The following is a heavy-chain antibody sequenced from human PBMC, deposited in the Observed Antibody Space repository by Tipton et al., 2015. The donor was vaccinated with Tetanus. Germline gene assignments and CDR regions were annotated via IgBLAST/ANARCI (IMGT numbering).Heavy chain of an antibody. J-gene: IGHJ5*02. V-gene: IGHV4-39*01. CDR1: GASIIDKKHY. Sequence: TLSLTCTVSGASIIDKKHYWGWIRQPPGKGLEWIASFYFEGSTYYNPSLRSRLTLDVDTSQNLFSLKLTSMTAADTAVYYCARHLYGYWFDPWGQGALVTVSS. D-gene: IGHD3-10*01. CDR2: FYFEGST. CDR3: ARHLYGYWFDP.